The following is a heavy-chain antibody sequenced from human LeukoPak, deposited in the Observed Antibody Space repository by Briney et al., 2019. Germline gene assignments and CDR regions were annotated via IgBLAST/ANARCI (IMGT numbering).Heavy chain of an antibody. J-gene: IGHJ4*02. CDR1: GFTFSSYW. V-gene: IGHV3-74*01. Sequence: PGGSLRLSCAASGFTFSSYWMHWVRQAPGKGLAWVSRINSDGSSTSYADSVKGRCTISRDNAKNTLYLQMNSLRAEDTAVYYCARSHSGSYHNYFDYWGQGTLVTVSS. D-gene: IGHD1-26*01. CDR2: INSDGSST. CDR3: ARSHSGSYHNYFDY.